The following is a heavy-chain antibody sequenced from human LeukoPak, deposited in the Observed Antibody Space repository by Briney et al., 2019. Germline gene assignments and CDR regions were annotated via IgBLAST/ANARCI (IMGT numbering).Heavy chain of an antibody. CDR3: ARGLLGGDGDYYYYMDV. CDR2: INPNSGGT. D-gene: IGHD7-27*01. V-gene: IGHV1-2*02. Sequence: GASVKVSCKASGYTFTGYYMHWVRQAPGQGLEWMGWINPNSGGTNYAQKFQGRVTMSVDTSKNQFSLKLSSVTAADTAVYYCARGLLGGDGDYYYYMDVWGKGTTVTVSS. J-gene: IGHJ6*03. CDR1: GYTFTGYY.